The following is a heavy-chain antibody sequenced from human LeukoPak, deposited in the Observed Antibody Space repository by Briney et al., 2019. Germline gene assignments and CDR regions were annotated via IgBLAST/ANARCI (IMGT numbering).Heavy chain of an antibody. CDR2: ISGSGGNT. J-gene: IGHJ4*02. V-gene: IGHV3-23*01. D-gene: IGHD3-22*01. CDR3: AKVGYDSSGYPYYFDY. CDR1: GFTFSSYA. Sequence: HTGGSLRLSCAASGFTFSSYAMSWVRQAPRKGLEWVSSISGSGGNTYYADSVKGRFTISRDNSKNTLYLQMYSLRAEDTAVYYCAKVGYDSSGYPYYFDYWGQGTLVTVSS.